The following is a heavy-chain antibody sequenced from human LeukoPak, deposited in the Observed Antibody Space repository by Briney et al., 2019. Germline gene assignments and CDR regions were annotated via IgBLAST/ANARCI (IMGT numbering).Heavy chain of an antibody. CDR1: GFTFSSYW. J-gene: IGHJ3*02. CDR2: IKQDGSEK. Sequence: GGSLRLSCAASGFTFSSYWMSWVRQAPGKGLEWVANIKQDGSEKYYVDSVKGRFTISRDNAKNSLYLQMSSLRAEDTAVYYCARAGRLDAFDIWGQGTMVTVSS. V-gene: IGHV3-7*01. D-gene: IGHD6-25*01. CDR3: ARAGRLDAFDI.